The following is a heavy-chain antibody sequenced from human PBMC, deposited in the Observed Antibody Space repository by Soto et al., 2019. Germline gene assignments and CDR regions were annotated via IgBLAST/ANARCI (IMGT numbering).Heavy chain of an antibody. CDR2: IYYSGST. CDR3: ARGRGYCSGGSCNWFDP. CDR1: GGSISSYY. Sequence: SATLSLTCTVSGGSISSYYWSWIRQPPGKGLEWIGYIYYSGSTNYNPSLKSRVTISVDTSKNQFSLKLSSVTAADTAVYYCARGRGYCSGGSCNWFDPWGQGTLVTVS. D-gene: IGHD2-15*01. V-gene: IGHV4-59*01. J-gene: IGHJ5*02.